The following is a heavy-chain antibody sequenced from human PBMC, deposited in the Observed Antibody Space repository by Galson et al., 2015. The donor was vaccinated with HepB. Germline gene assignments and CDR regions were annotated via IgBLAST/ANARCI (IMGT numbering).Heavy chain of an antibody. D-gene: IGHD2-2*01. CDR1: GYTFTGYY. V-gene: IGHV1-2*02. CDR2: INPHSGGT. CDR3: AREGALGNCTSTTCPTADH. Sequence: SVKVSCKASGYTFTGYYVHWVRQAPGQGLEWMGWINPHSGGTKYAPKFQGRVTMTRDTSINTAHMELSRLTSDDTAVYYCAREGALGNCTSTTCPTADHWGQGALVTVSS. J-gene: IGHJ4*02.